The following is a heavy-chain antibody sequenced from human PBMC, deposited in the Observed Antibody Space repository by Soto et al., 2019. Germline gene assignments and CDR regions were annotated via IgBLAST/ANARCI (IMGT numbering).Heavy chain of an antibody. CDR2: IYYSGST. Sequence: SETLSLTCTVSGGSISSSSYYWGWIRQPPGKGLEWIGSIYYSGSTYYNPSLKSRVTISVDTSKNQFSLKLSSVTAADTAVYYCAGHRRRKYVDDWGGETLVTVSS. J-gene: IGHJ4*02. V-gene: IGHV4-39*01. CDR1: GGSISSSSYY. CDR3: AGHRRRKYVDD.